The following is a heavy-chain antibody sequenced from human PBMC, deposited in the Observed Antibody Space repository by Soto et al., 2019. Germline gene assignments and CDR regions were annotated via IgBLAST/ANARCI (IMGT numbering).Heavy chain of an antibody. D-gene: IGHD2-15*01. J-gene: IGHJ2*01. CDR1: GGTFSNYT. V-gene: IGHV1-69*08. CDR2: IIPILGIA. Sequence: QVQLVQSGAEVKKPGSSVKVSCKASGGTFSNYTISWVRQAPGQGLEWMGRIIPILGIANYAQKFQGRVTITADKSTSTAYMELSSRRSEDTAVYYCARDGEGYCSGGSCYVWGWRFDLWGRGTLVTVSS. CDR3: ARDGEGYCSGGSCYVWGWRFDL.